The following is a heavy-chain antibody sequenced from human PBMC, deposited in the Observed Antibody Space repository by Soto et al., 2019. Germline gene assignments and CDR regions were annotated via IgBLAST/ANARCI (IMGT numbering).Heavy chain of an antibody. V-gene: IGHV4-39*01. CDR1: GGSISSSSYY. Sequence: QLQLQESGPGLVKPSETLSLTCTVSGGSISSSSYYWGWIRQPPGKGLEWIGSIYYSGSTYYNPSLKSRVTISVDTSKNQFSLKLRSVTAADTAVYYCASRCSGGSCYSYYYYGMDVWGQGTTVTVSS. D-gene: IGHD2-15*01. CDR3: ASRCSGGSCYSYYYYGMDV. J-gene: IGHJ6*02. CDR2: IYYSGST.